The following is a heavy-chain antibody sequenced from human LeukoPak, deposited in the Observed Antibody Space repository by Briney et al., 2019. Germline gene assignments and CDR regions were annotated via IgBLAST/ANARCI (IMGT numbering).Heavy chain of an antibody. J-gene: IGHJ3*02. CDR3: ARDRASYYYDSSGPPDAFDI. CDR2: ISSGSSYI. Sequence: GGSLRLSCAASGFTFSSYSMSWVRQAPGKGLEWVSSISSGSSYIYYADSVKGRFTISRDNAKNSLSLQMNSLRAEDTAVYYCARDRASYYYDSSGPPDAFDIWGQGTVVTVSS. D-gene: IGHD3-22*01. CDR1: GFTFSSYS. V-gene: IGHV3-21*01.